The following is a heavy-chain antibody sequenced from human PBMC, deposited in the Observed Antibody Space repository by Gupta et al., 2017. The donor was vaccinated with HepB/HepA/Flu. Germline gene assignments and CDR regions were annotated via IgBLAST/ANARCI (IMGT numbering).Heavy chain of an antibody. Sequence: QVQLQPWGAGLLKPSETLSLTSAVSGGSYSGYYWGWHRQPPGKGLEWIGEINHSGSTNYNPSLKSRVTISVDTSKNQFSLELSSVTAADTAVYYCARGRMRGGSRTMPDGYWGQGTLVTVSS. J-gene: IGHJ4*02. V-gene: IGHV4-34*01. CDR1: GGSYSGYY. D-gene: IGHD3-3*01. CDR2: INHSGST. CDR3: ARGRMRGGSRTMPDGY.